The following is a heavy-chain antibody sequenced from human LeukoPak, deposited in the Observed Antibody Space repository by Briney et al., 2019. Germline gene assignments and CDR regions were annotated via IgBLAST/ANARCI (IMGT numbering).Heavy chain of an antibody. Sequence: GASAKVSCKASGYTFTSYGISWVREAPGQGLEWMGWISAYNGNTNYAQKLQGRVTMTTDTSTSTAYMELRSLRSDDTAVYYCSRDRPAAYYYDSSGYSSGDFVYWGEARLVSVCS. CDR2: ISAYNGNT. CDR3: SRDRPAAYYYDSSGYSSGDFVY. D-gene: IGHD3-22*01. V-gene: IGHV1-18*01. J-gene: IGHJ4*02. CDR1: GYTFTSYG.